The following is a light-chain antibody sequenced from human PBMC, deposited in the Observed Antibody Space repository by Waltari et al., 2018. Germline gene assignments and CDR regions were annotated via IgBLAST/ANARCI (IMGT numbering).Light chain of an antibody. CDR2: DNS. CDR3: QVWDSTTDHAI. J-gene: IGLJ2*01. V-gene: IGLV3-21*03. Sequence: SYVVTQPPSVSLAPGKTATITCGGDDIGGKNVCWYKQRPCQAPVLVVYDNSDRSSGVPERFSGSNSGDTATPTISRVEVGDEADFYCQVWDSTTDHAIFGGGTKLTVL. CDR1: DIGGKN.